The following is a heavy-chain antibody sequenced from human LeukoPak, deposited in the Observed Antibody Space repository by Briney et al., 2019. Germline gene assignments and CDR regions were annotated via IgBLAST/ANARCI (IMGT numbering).Heavy chain of an antibody. V-gene: IGHV3-21*04. J-gene: IGHJ6*02. D-gene: IGHD3-10*01. CDR3: ARGLYYYGSGNYYYYAMDV. CDR1: GFTFSSYS. CDR2: ISSSSSYI. Sequence: GGSLRLSCAASGFTFSSYSMNWVRQAPGKGLEWVSSISSSSSYIYYADSVKGRFTISRDNAKNSQYLQMNSLRAEDTAVYYCARGLYYYGSGNYYYYAMDVWGQGTTVTVSS.